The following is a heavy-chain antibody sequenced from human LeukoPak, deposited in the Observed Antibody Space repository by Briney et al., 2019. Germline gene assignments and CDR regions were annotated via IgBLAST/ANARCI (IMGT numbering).Heavy chain of an antibody. V-gene: IGHV4-39*07. D-gene: IGHD6-19*01. Sequence: PSETLSLTCTVSGGSISSSSYYWGWIRQPPGKGLEWIGSIYYSGSTYYNPSLKSRVTISVDTSKNQFSLKLSSVTAADTAVYYCARDFDSGGWYVQRGYYFDYWGQGTLVTVSS. CDR2: IYYSGST. CDR1: GGSISSSSYY. J-gene: IGHJ4*02. CDR3: ARDFDSGGWYVQRGYYFDY.